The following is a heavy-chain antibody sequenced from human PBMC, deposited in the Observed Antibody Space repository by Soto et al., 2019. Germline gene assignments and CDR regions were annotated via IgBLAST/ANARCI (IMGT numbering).Heavy chain of an antibody. CDR3: ARDPGFGFGYSYAFAMDV. V-gene: IGHV1-18*01. D-gene: IGHD5-18*01. J-gene: IGHJ6*02. CDR1: GYTFSNYG. CDR2: ISGYNGNT. Sequence: QVQLVQSGAEVKKPGASVKVSCKASGYTFSNYGISWVRQGPGQGLEWMVWISGYNGNTHYEEKVQDRIKMTTDTSTRTTYLELRSLRSDDTAVYFCARDPGFGFGYSYAFAMDVWGHGTTVTVSS.